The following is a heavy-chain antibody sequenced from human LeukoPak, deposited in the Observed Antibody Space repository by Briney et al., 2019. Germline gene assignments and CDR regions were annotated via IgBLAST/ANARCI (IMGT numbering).Heavy chain of an antibody. J-gene: IGHJ4*02. CDR1: GFTFSSYA. CDR2: ISDSGGST. V-gene: IGHV3-23*01. CDR3: AKRITTFGVVIIPYYFDY. D-gene: IGHD3-3*01. Sequence: GGSLRLSCAASGFTFSSYAMTWVRQAPGKGLEWVSAISDSGGSTYYADSVKGRFTISRDNSKNTLYLQLNSLRAEDTAIYYCAKRITTFGVVIIPYYFDYWGQGTLVTVSS.